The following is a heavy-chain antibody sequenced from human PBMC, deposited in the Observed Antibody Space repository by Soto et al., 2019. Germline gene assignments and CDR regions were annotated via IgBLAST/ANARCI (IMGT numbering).Heavy chain of an antibody. CDR2: LLSTGTST. CDR3: AKDSTPDGYWEFDY. D-gene: IGHD4-17*01. CDR1: GFTFSAYT. Sequence: PGGSLRLSCAASGFTFSAYTMSWVRRSPGKGLEWVSALLSTGTSTFYADSVKGRFTISRDISRNTLYLQMDNLRAEDTAVYYCAKDSTPDGYWEFDYWGRGTLVTVSS. V-gene: IGHV3-23*01. J-gene: IGHJ4*02.